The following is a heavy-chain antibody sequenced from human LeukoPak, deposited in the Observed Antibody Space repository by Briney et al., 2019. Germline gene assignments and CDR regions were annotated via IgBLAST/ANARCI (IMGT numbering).Heavy chain of an antibody. V-gene: IGHV3-23*01. D-gene: IGHD6-13*01. Sequence: GGSLRLSCAASGFTFSSYAMSWVRQAPGKGLEWVSAISGSGDSTYYGDSVKGRFTISRDNSKNTLYLQMNSLRAEDTAVYYCAKTRPLDSSSWSHGDYWGQGTLVTASS. CDR3: AKTRPLDSSSWSHGDY. J-gene: IGHJ4*02. CDR2: ISGSGDST. CDR1: GFTFSSYA.